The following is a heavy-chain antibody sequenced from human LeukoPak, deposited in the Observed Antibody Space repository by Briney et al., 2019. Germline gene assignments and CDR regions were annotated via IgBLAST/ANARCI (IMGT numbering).Heavy chain of an antibody. D-gene: IGHD1-14*01. CDR2: IKENGNEQ. CDR3: ARGPGDFDASDI. CDR1: GFTFTSYW. Sequence: GGSLRLSCEASGFTFTSYWMSWVRQAPGKGPEWVAHIKENGNEQYYADSVKGRFTISRDNVKQSLGLQMNSLRVDDTAVYYCARGPGDFDASDIWGQGTMVTVSS. V-gene: IGHV3-7*01. J-gene: IGHJ3*02.